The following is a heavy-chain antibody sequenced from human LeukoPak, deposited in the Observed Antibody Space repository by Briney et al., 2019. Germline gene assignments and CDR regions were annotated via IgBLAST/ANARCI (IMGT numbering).Heavy chain of an antibody. Sequence: GGSLRLSCAASGFTFSSYAMSWVRQAPGKGLEWGSAISGSGGSTYYADSVKGRFTISRDNSKNTLYLQMNSLRAEDTAVYYCAKVGSSSVYYYYYMDVWGKGTTVTVSS. J-gene: IGHJ6*03. CDR2: ISGSGGST. V-gene: IGHV3-23*01. CDR1: GFTFSSYA. CDR3: AKVGSSSVYYYYYMDV. D-gene: IGHD6-6*01.